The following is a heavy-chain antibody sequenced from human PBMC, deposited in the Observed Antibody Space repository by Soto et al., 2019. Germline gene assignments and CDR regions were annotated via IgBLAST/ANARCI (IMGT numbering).Heavy chain of an antibody. J-gene: IGHJ4*02. Sequence: QVQLVESGGVVVQPGRSLRLSCAASGFIFSSYGMHWVRQAPGKGLEWVAVMWSEGGDKHYADSVKGRFTISRDNSRNILYLQMNSLRAEDTAVYYCARDPPDDTSGYYSLDYWGQGTLVTVSS. D-gene: IGHD3-22*01. CDR1: GFIFSSYG. CDR2: MWSEGGDK. V-gene: IGHV3-33*01. CDR3: ARDPPDDTSGYYSLDY.